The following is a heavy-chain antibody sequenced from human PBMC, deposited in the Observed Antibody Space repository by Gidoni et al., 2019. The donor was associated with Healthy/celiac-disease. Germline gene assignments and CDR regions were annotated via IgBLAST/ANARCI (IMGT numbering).Heavy chain of an antibody. Sequence: QVQLQESGPGLVKPSQTLSLTCTVSGGSISSGGYYWSWIRQHPGKGLEWIGYIYYSGSTYYNPSLKSRVTISVDTSKNQFSLKLSSVTAADTAVYYCARLVVPAAPLGDWFDPWGQGTLVTVSS. D-gene: IGHD2-2*01. J-gene: IGHJ5*02. CDR1: GGSISSGGYY. CDR3: ARLVVPAAPLGDWFDP. CDR2: IYYSGST. V-gene: IGHV4-31*03.